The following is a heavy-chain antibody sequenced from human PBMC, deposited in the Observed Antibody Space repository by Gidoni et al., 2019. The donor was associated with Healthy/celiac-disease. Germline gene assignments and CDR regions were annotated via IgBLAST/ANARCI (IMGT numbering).Heavy chain of an antibody. D-gene: IGHD3-22*01. CDR1: GFTFSSYA. CDR2: ISSNGGST. Sequence: EVQLVESGGGLVQPGGSLRLSCSSSGFTFSSYAMHWVRQATGKGLEYVSAISSNGGSTYYADSVKGRFTISRDNSKNTLYLQMSSLRAEDTAVYYCVKDSATYYYDSSGYVDYWGQGTLVTVSS. V-gene: IGHV3-64D*08. J-gene: IGHJ4*02. CDR3: VKDSATYYYDSSGYVDY.